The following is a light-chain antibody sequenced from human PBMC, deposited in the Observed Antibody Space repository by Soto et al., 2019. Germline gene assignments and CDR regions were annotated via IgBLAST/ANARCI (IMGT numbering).Light chain of an antibody. V-gene: IGLV2-8*01. CDR3: SSYAGNDNLI. CDR2: DVF. CDR1: SSDVGSYND. J-gene: IGLJ2*01. Sequence: QSALTQPPSASGSPGQSITISCTGTSSDVGSYNDVAWYQQKPGKAPKLMIYDVFKRPSGVPDRFSGSKSGNTASLTVSVLRAEDEADYHCSSYAGNDNLIFGGGTQLTVL.